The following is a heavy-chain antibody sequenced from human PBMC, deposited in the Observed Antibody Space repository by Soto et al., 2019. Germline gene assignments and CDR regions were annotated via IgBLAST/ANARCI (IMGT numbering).Heavy chain of an antibody. V-gene: IGHV4-59*12. J-gene: IGHJ4*02. CDR3: AREIAAAGTDFDY. CDR2: VYYSGST. D-gene: IGHD6-13*01. CDR1: GASISSYY. Sequence: SETLSLTCTVSGASISSYYWSWIRQPPGKGLEWIGYVYYSGSTNYNPSLKSRFTISRDNAKNSLYLQMNSLRAEDTAVYYCAREIAAAGTDFDYWGQGTLVTVSS.